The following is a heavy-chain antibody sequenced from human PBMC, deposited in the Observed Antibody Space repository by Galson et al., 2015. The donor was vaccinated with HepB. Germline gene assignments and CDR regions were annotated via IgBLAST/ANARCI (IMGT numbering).Heavy chain of an antibody. CDR1: GYTFTSYG. D-gene: IGHD6-13*01. CDR3: ARDRSSSWYYYGMDV. CDR2: ISAYNGNT. Sequence: SVKVSCKASGYTFTSYGISWVRQAPGQGLEWMGWISAYNGNTNYAQKLQGRVTMTTDTSTSTAYMELRSLRSDDTAVYYCARDRSSSWYYYGMDVWGQGTTVTVSS. J-gene: IGHJ6*02. V-gene: IGHV1-18*04.